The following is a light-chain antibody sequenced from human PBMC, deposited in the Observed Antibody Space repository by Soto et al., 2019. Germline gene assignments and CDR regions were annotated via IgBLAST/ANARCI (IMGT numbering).Light chain of an antibody. CDR3: QQYNSAPRT. J-gene: IGKJ2*02. Sequence: DIQMTQSPSSLSASLGERVTLSCRASQGVSNYLAWYQQKPGQVPKLLIYAASTMPSGIPSRFSGSGSGTDFTLTISSLQPEDVATYYCQQYNSAPRTFGPGTKLEIK. V-gene: IGKV1-27*01. CDR1: QGVSNY. CDR2: AAS.